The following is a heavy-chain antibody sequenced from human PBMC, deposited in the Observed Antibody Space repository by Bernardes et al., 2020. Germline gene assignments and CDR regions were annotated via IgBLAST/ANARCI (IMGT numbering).Heavy chain of an antibody. CDR3: ATVPYSGSWWNWFDP. D-gene: IGHD6-13*01. V-gene: IGHV1-24*01. J-gene: IGHJ5*02. CDR2: FDPEVGET. Sequence: SAKVSRKVSRYTLTELFMHWVRQAPGKGLEWMGGFDPEVGETIYAQKFQGRVTMTEDTSTDTAYMGLSSLRSEDTAVYYCATVPYSGSWWNWFDPWSQGTLVTVSS. CDR1: RYTLTELF.